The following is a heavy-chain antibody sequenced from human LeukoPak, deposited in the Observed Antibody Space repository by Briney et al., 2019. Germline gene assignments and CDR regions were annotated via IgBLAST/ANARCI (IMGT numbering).Heavy chain of an antibody. CDR1: GFTFSSYA. CDR2: ISGSGGST. J-gene: IGHJ4*02. Sequence: GGSLRLSCAASGFTFSSYAMSGVRQAPGKGLEWVSAISGSGGSTYYADSVKGRFTISRDNSKNTLYLQMNSLRAEDTAVYYCAKVHYTFRVGATTYTDYWGQGTLVTVSS. V-gene: IGHV3-23*01. D-gene: IGHD1-26*01. CDR3: AKVHYTFRVGATTYTDY.